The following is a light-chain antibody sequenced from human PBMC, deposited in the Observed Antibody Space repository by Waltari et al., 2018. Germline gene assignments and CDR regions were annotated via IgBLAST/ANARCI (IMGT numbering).Light chain of an antibody. V-gene: IGKV2-30*01. CDR3: MQALQTPLT. Sequence: DVVMTQSPLSLPVTLGQPASISCRSSQSLAYSDGNSYLNWFQQRPGQSPMRLIYKVSNRDSGVPDRFSGSGSGTDFTLKISRVEAEDVGVYYCMQALQTPLTFGQGTKVEIK. CDR1: QSLAYSDGNSY. J-gene: IGKJ1*01. CDR2: KVS.